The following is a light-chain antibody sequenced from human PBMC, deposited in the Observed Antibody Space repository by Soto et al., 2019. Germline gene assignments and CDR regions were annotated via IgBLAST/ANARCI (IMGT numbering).Light chain of an antibody. CDR3: QDFGSLPYT. CDR2: AAS. Sequence: LVLTQSPGTLSLSPGERATLSCRASQSVNSGHFAWYHQKPGQAPRLLIYAASTRATGVPDRFSGSGSGTDFTLTISRLEPEAFAVYYCQDFGSLPYTFGQGTKLEIK. V-gene: IGKV3-20*01. CDR1: QSVNSGH. J-gene: IGKJ2*01.